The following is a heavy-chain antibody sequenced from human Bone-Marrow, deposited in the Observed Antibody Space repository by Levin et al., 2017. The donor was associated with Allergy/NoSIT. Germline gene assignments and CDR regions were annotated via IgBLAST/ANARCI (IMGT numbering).Heavy chain of an antibody. J-gene: IGHJ6*02. CDR3: ARDRSYAMDV. V-gene: IGHV3-74*01. CDR1: DVTFSDSW. CDR2: IKGDGTGT. Sequence: LSLTCATSDVTFSDSWMHWVRQAPGQGLVWVSRIKGDGTGTTYADSVKGRFTISRDNREKTVFLQMNSLRVEDTAVYYCARDRSYAMDVWGRGTTVTVSS.